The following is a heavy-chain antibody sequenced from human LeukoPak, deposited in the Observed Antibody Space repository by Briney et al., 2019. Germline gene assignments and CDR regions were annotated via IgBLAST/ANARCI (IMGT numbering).Heavy chain of an antibody. CDR1: GFTFSSYW. Sequence: GGSLRLSCAASGFTFSSYWMSWVRQAPGKGLEWVANIKQDGSEGYYVGSVKGRFTISRDNAKNSLYLQMNSLRAEDTAVYYCARHDFASPFDYWGQGILVTVSS. V-gene: IGHV3-7*01. D-gene: IGHD2-21*02. J-gene: IGHJ4*02. CDR2: IKQDGSEG. CDR3: ARHDFASPFDY.